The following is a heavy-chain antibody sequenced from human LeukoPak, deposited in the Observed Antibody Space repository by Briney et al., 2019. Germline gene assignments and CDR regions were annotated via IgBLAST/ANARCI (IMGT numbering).Heavy chain of an antibody. CDR1: GGSVSSTAYY. CDR2: INYSGST. D-gene: IGHD3-10*01. Sequence: SETLSLTCTVPGGSVSSTAYYWSWIRQPPGKGLEWIASINYSGSTYYNPSLKSRVSISVDTSENQFSLKLSSVTAADTAVYYCARYVLYGAGKYYFDYWGQGTPVTVSS. V-gene: IGHV4-39*01. J-gene: IGHJ4*02. CDR3: ARYVLYGAGKYYFDY.